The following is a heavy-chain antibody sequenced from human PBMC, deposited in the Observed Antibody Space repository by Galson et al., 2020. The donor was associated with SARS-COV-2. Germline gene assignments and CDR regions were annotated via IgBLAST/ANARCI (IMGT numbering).Heavy chain of an antibody. Sequence: GGSLRLSCAASGFTFSSNGMHWVRQAPGKGLEWVAVISYDGSNKYYADSVKGRFTISRDNSKNTLYLQMNSLRAEDTAVYYCAKDRGYYGSGSYLYYYGMDVWGQGTTVTVSS. J-gene: IGHJ6*02. V-gene: IGHV3-30*18. CDR2: ISYDGSNK. CDR3: AKDRGYYGSGSYLYYYGMDV. CDR1: GFTFSSNG. D-gene: IGHD3-10*01.